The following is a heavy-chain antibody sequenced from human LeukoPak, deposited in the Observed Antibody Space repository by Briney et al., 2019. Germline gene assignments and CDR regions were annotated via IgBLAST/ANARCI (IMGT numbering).Heavy chain of an antibody. CDR3: ARGGSSCYGCHDWFDP. CDR1: GGSIRNYY. Sequence: SETLSLTCSVSGGSIRNYYLSWIRQSPGKVLEWIGNVDKRGSTNYNPSFKSRVIVSSDTSRNEFSLKLNSVTAADTAIYYCARGGSSCYGCHDWFDPWGQGTRVTVSS. CDR2: VDKRGST. D-gene: IGHD2-2*01. J-gene: IGHJ5*02. V-gene: IGHV4-59*08.